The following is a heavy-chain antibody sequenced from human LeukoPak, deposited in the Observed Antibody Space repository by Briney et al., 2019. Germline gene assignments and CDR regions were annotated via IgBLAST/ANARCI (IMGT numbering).Heavy chain of an antibody. CDR1: GYTLTELS. D-gene: IGHD6-13*01. V-gene: IGHV1-24*01. CDR2: FDPEDGKT. J-gene: IGHJ2*01. Sequence: ASVKVSCKVSGYTLTELSMHWVRQAPGKGLEWMGGFDPEDGKTIYAQKFQGRVTMTEDTSTDTAYMELSSLRSEDTAVYYCATVLSDSSQPIWYFDLWGRGTLVTVSS. CDR3: ATVLSDSSQPIWYFDL.